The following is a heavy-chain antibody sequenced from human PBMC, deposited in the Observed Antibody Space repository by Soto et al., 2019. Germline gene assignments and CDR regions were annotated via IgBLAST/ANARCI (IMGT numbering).Heavy chain of an antibody. J-gene: IGHJ4*02. CDR1: GGSISSSGYY. CDR3: ARLVATYYDSSVGIDY. Sequence: PSETLSLTCTVSGGSISSSGYYWGWIRQPPGKGLEWIGSIYYSGSTYYNPSLKSRVTISVDTSKNQFSLKLSSVTAADTAVYYCARLVATYYDSSVGIDYWGQGTLVTVSS. D-gene: IGHD3-22*01. V-gene: IGHV4-39*01. CDR2: IYYSGST.